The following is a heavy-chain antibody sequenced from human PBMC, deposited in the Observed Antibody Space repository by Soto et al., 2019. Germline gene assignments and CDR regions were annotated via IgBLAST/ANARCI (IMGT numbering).Heavy chain of an antibody. Sequence: SETLSLTCAVYGGSFSGYYWSWIRQPPGKGLEWIGEINHSGSTNYNPSLKSRVTISVDTSKNQFSLKLSSVTAADTAVYYCARDSIPIVVVVITSRVGWFVPWGPGTLVTVFS. V-gene: IGHV4-34*01. CDR3: ARDSIPIVVVVITSRVGWFVP. J-gene: IGHJ5*02. CDR1: GGSFSGYY. CDR2: INHSGST. D-gene: IGHD3-22*01.